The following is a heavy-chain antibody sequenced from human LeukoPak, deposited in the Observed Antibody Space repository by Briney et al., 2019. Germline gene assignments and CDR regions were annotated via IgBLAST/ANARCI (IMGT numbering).Heavy chain of an antibody. CDR3: ARDRGTWNDDGFDY. CDR1: GGSFSGYY. Sequence: SETLSLSCAVYGGSFSGYYWSWIRQTPGKGLEWIGEINHSGSTTYNPSLKSRVTMSVDTSKNQFSLKLSSVTAADTAVYYCARDRGTWNDDGFDYWGQGTLVTVSS. J-gene: IGHJ4*02. V-gene: IGHV4-34*01. D-gene: IGHD1-1*01. CDR2: INHSGST.